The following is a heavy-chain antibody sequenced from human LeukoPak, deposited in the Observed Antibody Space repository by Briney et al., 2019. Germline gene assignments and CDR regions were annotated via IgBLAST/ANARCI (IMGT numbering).Heavy chain of an antibody. D-gene: IGHD3-10*01. Sequence: ASVKVSCKASGGTFSSYAISWVRQAPGQGLEWMGMIIPSDGSTSYAQKFQGRVTMTRDTSTSTVYMELSSLRSEDTAVYYCARGKVVTMVRGVIITYFDYWGQGTLVTVSS. CDR3: ARGKVVTMVRGVIITYFDY. V-gene: IGHV1-46*01. CDR1: GGTFSSYA. CDR2: IIPSDGST. J-gene: IGHJ4*02.